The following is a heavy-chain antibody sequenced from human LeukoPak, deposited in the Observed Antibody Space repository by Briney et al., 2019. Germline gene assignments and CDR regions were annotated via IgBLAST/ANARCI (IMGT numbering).Heavy chain of an antibody. CDR3: ARDLWGATYYDFWSGYSDAFDI. J-gene: IGHJ3*02. CDR2: IIPIFGTA. V-gene: IGHV1-69*05. Sequence: GASVKVSCKASGGTFSSYAISRVRQAPGQGLEWMGRIIPIFGTANYAQKFQGRVTITTDESTSTAYMELSSLRSEDTAVYYCARDLWGATYYDFWSGYSDAFDIRGQGTMVTVSS. D-gene: IGHD3-3*01. CDR1: GGTFSSYA.